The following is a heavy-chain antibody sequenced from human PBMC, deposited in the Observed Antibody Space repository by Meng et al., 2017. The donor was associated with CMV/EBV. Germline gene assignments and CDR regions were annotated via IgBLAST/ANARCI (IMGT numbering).Heavy chain of an antibody. CDR3: ARDSRSRIVGATVGGFDY. CDR1: GGSISSSSYY. Sequence: QLQLQESGPGLVKPSETLSLTCTVSGGSISSSSYYWGWIRQPPGKGLEWIRSIYYSGSTYYNPSLKSRVTISVDTSKNQFSLKLSSVTAADTAVYYCARDSRSRIVGATVGGFDYWGQGTLVTVSS. J-gene: IGHJ4*02. V-gene: IGHV4-39*07. CDR2: IYYSGST. D-gene: IGHD1-26*01.